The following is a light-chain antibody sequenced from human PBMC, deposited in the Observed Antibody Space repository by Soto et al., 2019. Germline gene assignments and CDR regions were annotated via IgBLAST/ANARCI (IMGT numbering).Light chain of an antibody. V-gene: IGKV3-11*01. CDR3: QQRGNWPPT. Sequence: EIVLTQSPATLSLSPGERATLSCRASQSVSSYLAWYQQRPGQAPRLLIYDASISATGIPAKFSGSGSGPDFTLTISTLEPEDFAVYYCQQRGNWPPTFGGGTNVEIK. J-gene: IGKJ4*01. CDR2: DAS. CDR1: QSVSSY.